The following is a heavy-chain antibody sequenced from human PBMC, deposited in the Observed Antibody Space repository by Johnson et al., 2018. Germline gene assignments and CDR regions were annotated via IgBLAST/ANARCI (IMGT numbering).Heavy chain of an antibody. D-gene: IGHD3/OR15-3a*01. J-gene: IGHJ6*03. CDR2: INQDGGQK. Sequence: VQLVESGGGLVQXGGSLRLSCAASGFTFSSNWMRWVRQAPGKGLEWVASINQDGGQKTYVDSVRGRFTTSRDNANNALYLHMNSLKAEDTADYYCARVFTTSWTGLFYYYMDVWGIGTTVTVSS. CDR1: GFTFSSNW. CDR3: ARVFTTSWTGLFYYYMDV. V-gene: IGHV3-7*01.